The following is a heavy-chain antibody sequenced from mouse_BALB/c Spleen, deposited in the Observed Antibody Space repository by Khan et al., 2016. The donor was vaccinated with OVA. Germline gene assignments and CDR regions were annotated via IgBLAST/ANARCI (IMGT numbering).Heavy chain of an antibody. CDR1: GYIFTSYW. V-gene: IGHV1-76*01. J-gene: IGHJ2*01. D-gene: IGHD2-13*01. Sequence: QVQLKQSGAELVRPGASVKLSCKTSGYIFTSYWIHWVKQRPGQGLEWIARIYPGTDNTYYNEKFKDKATLTADKSSSTAYMQLSSLKSEDSDVXFCARGEALYPFDHWGQGTTLTVSS. CDR3: ARGEALYPFDH. CDR2: IYPGTDNT.